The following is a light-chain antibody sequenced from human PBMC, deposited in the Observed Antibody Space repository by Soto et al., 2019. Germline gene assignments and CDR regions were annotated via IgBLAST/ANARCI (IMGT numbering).Light chain of an antibody. J-gene: IGLJ1*01. Sequence: QSALTQPASVSGSPGQSITISCTGTTSDVGGYNYVPWHQQHPGKAPKLMIYDVINRPSGVSNRFSGSKSDNTASLTISGLQAEDEADYYCTSYTSSGTHVFGSGTKLTVL. CDR3: TSYTSSGTHV. V-gene: IGLV2-14*01. CDR2: DVI. CDR1: TSDVGGYNY.